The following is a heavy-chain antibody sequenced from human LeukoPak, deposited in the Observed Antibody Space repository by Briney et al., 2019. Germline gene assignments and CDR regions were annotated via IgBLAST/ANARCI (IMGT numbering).Heavy chain of an antibody. D-gene: IGHD6-19*01. J-gene: IGHJ5*02. Sequence: ASVKVSCKASGYTFTGYYMHWVRQAPGQGLEWMGWINPNSGDTNYAQKFQGRVTMTRGTSVSTAYMELSRLRSDDTAVYYCARSQTVAGLYNWFDPWGQGTLVTVSS. CDR2: INPNSGDT. V-gene: IGHV1-2*02. CDR1: GYTFTGYY. CDR3: ARSQTVAGLYNWFDP.